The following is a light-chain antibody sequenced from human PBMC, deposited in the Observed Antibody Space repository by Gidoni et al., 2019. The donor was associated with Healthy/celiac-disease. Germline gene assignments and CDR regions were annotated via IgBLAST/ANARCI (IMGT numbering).Light chain of an antibody. CDR3: QQSYSTPYT. V-gene: IGKV1-39*01. Sequence: ITCRASQSISSYLNWYQQKPGKAPKLLIYAASSLQSGVPSRFSGSGSGTDFTLTIISLQPEDFATYYCQQSYSTPYTFGQGTKLEIK. CDR1: QSISSY. J-gene: IGKJ2*01. CDR2: AAS.